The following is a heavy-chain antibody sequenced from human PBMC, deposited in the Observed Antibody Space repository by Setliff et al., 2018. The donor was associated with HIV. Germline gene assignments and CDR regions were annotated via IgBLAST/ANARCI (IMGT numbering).Heavy chain of an antibody. D-gene: IGHD3-10*01. J-gene: IGHJ3*02. V-gene: IGHV4-39*01. CDR2: IYYSGST. CDR3: ARFQQGYYGSGSYRDYYFDAFDI. Sequence: SETLSLTCSVSGGSISSRSHYWGWIRQPPGKGLEWIGSIYYSGSTYYKPSLKSRVTISVDTSKNQFSLKLSSVTAADTAVYYCARFQQGYYGSGSYRDYYFDAFDIWGQGTMVTVSS. CDR1: GGSISSRSHY.